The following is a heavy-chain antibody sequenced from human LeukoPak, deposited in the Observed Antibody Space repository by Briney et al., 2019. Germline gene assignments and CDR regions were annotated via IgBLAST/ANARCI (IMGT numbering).Heavy chain of an antibody. D-gene: IGHD1-1*01. CDR2: IYPGDSDT. CDR1: GYSFTNFW. Sequence: GESLKISCKGSGYSFTNFWVSWVRQMPGKGLEWMGIIYPGDSDTRYSPSFQGQVTISADNSITTAYLQWNSLTASDTAMYYCARQNAEVSYFDYWGQGTLVTVSS. V-gene: IGHV5-51*01. J-gene: IGHJ4*02. CDR3: ARQNAEVSYFDY.